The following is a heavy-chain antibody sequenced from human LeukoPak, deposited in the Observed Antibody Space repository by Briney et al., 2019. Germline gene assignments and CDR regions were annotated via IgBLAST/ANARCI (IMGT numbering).Heavy chain of an antibody. CDR3: ARYFRDPRTFDI. CDR2: VYYSGTT. V-gene: IGHV4-39*01. J-gene: IGHJ3*02. Sequence: SETLSLTCTASGVSISSSNYSWVWIRQPPGKGLEWIGSVYYSGTTYYNPSLKSRATIFIDTSNNQFSLRLSSVTAADTAVYYCARYFRDPRTFDIWGQGTMVTVSS. CDR1: GVSISSSNYS. D-gene: IGHD3-9*01.